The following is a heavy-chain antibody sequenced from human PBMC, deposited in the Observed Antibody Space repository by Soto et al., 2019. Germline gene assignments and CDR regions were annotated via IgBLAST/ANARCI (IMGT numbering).Heavy chain of an antibody. CDR3: ATHRITTSDH. D-gene: IGHD3-16*01. J-gene: IGHJ4*02. CDR2: IWYDGTKQ. Sequence: QVQLVESRGGVVQPGRSLRLSCAASGFTFSTYGMHWVRQAPGKGLEWVAVIWYDGTKQYYADSVKGRFTISRDNSKDTMYLQMNSLRAEDTAVYYCATHRITTSDHWGQGTLVTVSS. V-gene: IGHV3-33*01. CDR1: GFTFSTYG.